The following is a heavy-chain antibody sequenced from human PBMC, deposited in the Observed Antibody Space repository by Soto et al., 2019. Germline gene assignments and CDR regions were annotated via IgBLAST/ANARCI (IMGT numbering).Heavy chain of an antibody. CDR3: ARPIGALSTTDFTY. CDR1: GGSIRSYY. CDR2: IYYSGST. Sequence: PSVTLSLTCTVSGGSIRSYYWSWIRQPPGKGLEWIGYIYYSGSTKYNPSLKSRVTISVDSSKNQFSLKLDSVTAADTAVYYCARPIGALSTTDFTYWGQGTLVTVSS. D-gene: IGHD3-22*01. J-gene: IGHJ4*02. V-gene: IGHV4-59*08.